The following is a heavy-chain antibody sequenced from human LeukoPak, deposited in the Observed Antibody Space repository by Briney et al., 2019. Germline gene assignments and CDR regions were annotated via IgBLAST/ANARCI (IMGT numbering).Heavy chain of an antibody. CDR2: INHSGST. Sequence: SETLSLTCTVSGXSISSYYWSWIRQPPGKGLEWIGEINHSGSTNYNPSLKSRVTISVDTSKNQFSLKLSSVTAADTAVYYCARGSSYYGSGSYPHYYGMDVWGQGITVTVSS. V-gene: IGHV4-34*01. CDR1: GXSISSYY. D-gene: IGHD3-10*01. CDR3: ARGSSYYGSGSYPHYYGMDV. J-gene: IGHJ6*02.